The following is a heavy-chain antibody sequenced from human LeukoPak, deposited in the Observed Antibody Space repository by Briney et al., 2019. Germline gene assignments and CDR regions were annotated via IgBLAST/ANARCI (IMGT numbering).Heavy chain of an antibody. J-gene: IGHJ5*02. CDR2: IYYSGST. CDR3: VRGRLLLWFGELQWFDP. CDR1: GGSISSGGYS. D-gene: IGHD3-10*01. V-gene: IGHV4-30-4*07. Sequence: PSQTLSLTCAVSGGSISSGGYSWSWIRQPPGKGLEWIGYIYYSGSTYYNPSLKSRVTISVDTSENQFSLKLSSVTAADTAVYYCVRGRLLLWFGELQWFDPWGQGTLVTVSS.